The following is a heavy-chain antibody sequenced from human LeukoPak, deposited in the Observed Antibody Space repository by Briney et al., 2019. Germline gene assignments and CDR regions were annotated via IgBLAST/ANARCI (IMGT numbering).Heavy chain of an antibody. CDR2: ISYDGSNK. Sequence: GRSLRLSCAASGFTFSSCAMHWVRQAPGKGLEWVAVISYDGSNKYYADSVKGRFTISRDNSKNTLYLQMNSLRAEDTAVYYCARVGCSSTSCYTIHGSDNWFDPWGQGTLVTVSS. J-gene: IGHJ5*02. CDR3: ARVGCSSTSCYTIHGSDNWFDP. V-gene: IGHV3-30-3*01. D-gene: IGHD2-2*02. CDR1: GFTFSSCA.